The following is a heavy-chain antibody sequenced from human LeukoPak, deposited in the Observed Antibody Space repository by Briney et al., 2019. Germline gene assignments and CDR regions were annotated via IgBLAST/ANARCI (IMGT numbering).Heavy chain of an antibody. Sequence: GGSLRLSCSASGLTFSSYAMHWVRQAPGKGLEYVSAISSNGGSTYYADSVKGRFTISRDNSKNTLYLQMSSLRAEDTAVYYCVKEGYSSGWSFRYFDYWGQGTLVTVSS. D-gene: IGHD6-19*01. V-gene: IGHV3-64D*06. J-gene: IGHJ4*02. CDR1: GLTFSSYA. CDR2: ISSNGGST. CDR3: VKEGYSSGWSFRYFDY.